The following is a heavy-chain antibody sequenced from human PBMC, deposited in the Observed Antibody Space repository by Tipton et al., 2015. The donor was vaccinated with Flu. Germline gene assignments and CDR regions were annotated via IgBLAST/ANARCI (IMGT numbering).Heavy chain of an antibody. V-gene: IGHV4-30-4*01. CDR3: ARRDYSNYVSDPKSWFDP. Sequence: GLVKPSQILSLTCTVSDDSIRRGDYYWSWIRQPPGKGLEWIGTVSRTGSTIYNPSLKSRVTISIDRSKNQFSLNLKSVTAGDMAVYYCARRDYSNYVSDPKSWFDPWGQGTLVTVSS. CDR2: VSRTGST. J-gene: IGHJ5*02. CDR1: DDSIRRGDYY. D-gene: IGHD4-11*01.